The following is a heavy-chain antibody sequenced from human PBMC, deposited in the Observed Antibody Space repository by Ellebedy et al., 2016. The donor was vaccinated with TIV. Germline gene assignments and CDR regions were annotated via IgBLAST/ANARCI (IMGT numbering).Heavy chain of an antibody. J-gene: IGHJ4*02. V-gene: IGHV4-39*07. CDR2: IYYSGST. CDR1: GGSIRSSSYY. D-gene: IGHD3-10*01. Sequence: MPSETLSLTCTVSGGSIRSSSYYWGWIRQPPGVGLEWIGSIYYSGSTYYKPSLKRRVTISADTSKNQFSLRLISVTAADSAVYYCARTRFGELFWNTWGQGTLVTVSS. CDR3: ARTRFGELFWNT.